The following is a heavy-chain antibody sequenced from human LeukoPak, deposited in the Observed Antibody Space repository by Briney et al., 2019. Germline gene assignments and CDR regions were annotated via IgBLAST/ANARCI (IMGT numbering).Heavy chain of an antibody. CDR3: ARDADYQTNSFWFAAFDM. CDR1: GFIFNKYW. CDR2: IKKDGSQK. D-gene: IGHD3-3*01. J-gene: IGHJ3*02. V-gene: IGHV3-7*01. Sequence: PGGTLRLSCAASGFIFNKYWMTWVRQAPGKGLEWVANIKKDGSQKSYVDSVHGRFTTSRANAQTPPSLQMARLRADDTAAYYPARDADYQTNSFWFAAFDMWGLGTRVTVSS.